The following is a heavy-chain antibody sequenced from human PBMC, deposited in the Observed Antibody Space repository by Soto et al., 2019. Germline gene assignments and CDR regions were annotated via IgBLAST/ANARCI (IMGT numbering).Heavy chain of an antibody. D-gene: IGHD2-15*01. J-gene: IGHJ4*02. CDR1: GYTFTTYN. V-gene: IGHV1-46*01. CDR3: ARRVAVLAVKTYRDYDY. Sequence: ASVKVSCKASGYTFTTYNMHWVRQAPGQGPEWMGVINPSDGTTSLAQGFQGRVTMTRDTSTSTAYMELRGLRSDDTAIYYCARRVAVLAVKTYRDYDYWGQGTLVTVSS. CDR2: INPSDGTT.